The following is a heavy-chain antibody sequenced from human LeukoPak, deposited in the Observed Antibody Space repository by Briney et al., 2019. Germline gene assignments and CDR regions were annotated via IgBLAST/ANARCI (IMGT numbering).Heavy chain of an antibody. Sequence: SETLSLTCAVYGGSFSGYYWSWFRQPPGNGLEWIGEINHSGSTNYNPSLKSRVTISVDTSKNQFSLKLSSVTAADTAVYYCARVRTVTTADYWGQGTLVTVSS. V-gene: IGHV4-34*01. CDR3: ARVRTVTTADY. CDR2: INHSGST. J-gene: IGHJ4*02. CDR1: GGSFSGYY. D-gene: IGHD4-17*01.